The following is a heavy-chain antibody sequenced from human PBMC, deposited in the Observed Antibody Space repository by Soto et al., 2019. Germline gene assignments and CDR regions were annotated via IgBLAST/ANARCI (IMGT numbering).Heavy chain of an antibody. CDR3: ARGSEKGGGP. D-gene: IGHD3-16*01. J-gene: IGHJ5*02. CDR2: ISSTSATI. V-gene: IGHV3-48*02. Sequence: EVQLVESGGGLVQPGGSLRLSCAASKFTFSGYSMNWVRQATGKGLEWVSYISSTSATIYYADSVKGRFTISRDDAKNSLYLQMNSLRDEDTAVYYCARGSEKGGGPWGQGTLVTISS. CDR1: KFTFSGYS.